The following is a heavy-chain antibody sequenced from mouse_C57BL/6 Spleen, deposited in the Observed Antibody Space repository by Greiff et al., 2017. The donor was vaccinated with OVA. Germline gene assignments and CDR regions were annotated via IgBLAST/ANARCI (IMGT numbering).Heavy chain of an antibody. Sequence: VQLQQPGAELVKPGASVKLSCKASGYTFTSYWMQWVKQRPGQGLEWIGEIDPSDSYTNYNQKFKGKATLTVDTSSSTAYMQLSSLTSEDSAVYYCARGGSSYDYWGQGTTLTVSS. D-gene: IGHD1-1*01. CDR3: ARGGSSYDY. CDR2: IDPSDSYT. V-gene: IGHV1-50*01. CDR1: GYTFTSYW. J-gene: IGHJ2*01.